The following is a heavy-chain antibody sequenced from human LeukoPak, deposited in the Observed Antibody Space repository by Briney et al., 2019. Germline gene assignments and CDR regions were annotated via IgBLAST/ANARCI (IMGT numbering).Heavy chain of an antibody. J-gene: IGHJ4*02. V-gene: IGHV1-46*01. CDR3: ARGGSFGAYFDY. CDR2: INPSGGST. D-gene: IGHD3-16*01. Sequence: ASVKVSCKAPGYTFTSYYMHWVRQAPGQGPEWMGIINPSGGSTSYAQKFQGRVTMTRDTSTSTVYMELSSLRSEDTAVYYCARGGSFGAYFDYWGQGTLVTVSS. CDR1: GYTFTSYY.